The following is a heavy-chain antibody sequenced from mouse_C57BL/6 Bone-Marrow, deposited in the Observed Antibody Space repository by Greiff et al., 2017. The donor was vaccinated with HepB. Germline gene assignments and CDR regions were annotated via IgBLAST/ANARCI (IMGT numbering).Heavy chain of an antibody. Sequence: EVKLMESGGGLVKPGGSLKLSCAASGFTFSSYAMSWVRQTPEKRLEWVATISDGGSYTYYPDNVKGRFTISRDNAKTNLYLQMSHLKSEDTAMYYCAREGYYGSSSYYFDYWGQGTTLTVSS. V-gene: IGHV5-4*01. CDR1: GFTFSSYA. D-gene: IGHD1-1*01. CDR2: ISDGGSYT. J-gene: IGHJ2*01. CDR3: AREGYYGSSSYYFDY.